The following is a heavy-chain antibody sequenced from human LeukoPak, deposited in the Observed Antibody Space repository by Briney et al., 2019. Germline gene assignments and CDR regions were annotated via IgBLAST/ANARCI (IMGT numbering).Heavy chain of an antibody. Sequence: SETLSLTCTVSGGSISSYYWSWIRQPPGKGLEWIGYIYYSGSTNYNPSLKSRVTISVDTSKNQFSLKLSSVTTADTAVYYCARALYSGYDSYYYYYMDVWGKGTTVTISS. V-gene: IGHV4-59*01. CDR3: ARALYSGYDSYYYYYMDV. CDR2: IYYSGST. D-gene: IGHD5-12*01. CDR1: GGSISSYY. J-gene: IGHJ6*03.